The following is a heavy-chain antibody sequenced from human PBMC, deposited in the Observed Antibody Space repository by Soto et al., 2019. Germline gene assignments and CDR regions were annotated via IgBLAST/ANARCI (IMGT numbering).Heavy chain of an antibody. Sequence: SGPTLVNPTQTLTLTCTFSGFSLSTSGVGVGWIRQPPGKALEWLALIYWDGDKRYSPSLKSRLTITKDTSKNQVVLTMTNMDPVDTATYYCAHSSGDTMVRGVIRWFDPWGQGTLVTVSS. V-gene: IGHV2-5*02. CDR1: GFSLSTSGVG. J-gene: IGHJ5*02. CDR2: IYWDGDK. D-gene: IGHD3-10*01. CDR3: AHSSGDTMVRGVIRWFDP.